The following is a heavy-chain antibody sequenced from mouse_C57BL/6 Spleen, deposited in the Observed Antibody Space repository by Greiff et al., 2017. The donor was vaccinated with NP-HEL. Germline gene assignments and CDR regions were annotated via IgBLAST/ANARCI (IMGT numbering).Heavy chain of an antibody. CDR3: TRDGYYAYYFDY. Sequence: EVQRVESGEGLVKPGGSLKLSCAASGFTFSSYAMYWVRQTPEKRLEWVAYISSGGDYIYYADTVKGRFTISRDNARNTLYLQMSSLKSEDTAMYYCTRDGYYAYYFDYWGQGTTLTVSS. V-gene: IGHV5-9-1*02. J-gene: IGHJ2*01. CDR1: GFTFSSYA. CDR2: ISSGGDYI. D-gene: IGHD2-3*01.